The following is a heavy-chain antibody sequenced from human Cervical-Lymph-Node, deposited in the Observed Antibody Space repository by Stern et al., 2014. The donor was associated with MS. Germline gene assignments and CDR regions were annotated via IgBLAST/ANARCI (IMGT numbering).Heavy chain of an antibody. CDR3: AKHACTGAACPFDL. Sequence: QVQLQESGPGLVKPSETLSLTCAVSGDSISSYTHYWAWIRQPPGKGLEWIGSVYYRGPTYYTPSLKRRVAISVDTSKTHFSLGLNSVTAADTAVYYCAKHACTGAACPFDLWGQGTLVTVSS. J-gene: IGHJ4*02. D-gene: IGHD2-8*02. V-gene: IGHV4-39*01. CDR1: GDSISSYTHY. CDR2: VYYRGPT.